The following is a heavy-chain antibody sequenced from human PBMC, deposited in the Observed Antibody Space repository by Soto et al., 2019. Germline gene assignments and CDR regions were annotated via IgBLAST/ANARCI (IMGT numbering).Heavy chain of an antibody. D-gene: IGHD3-22*01. Sequence: ASVKVSCKASGGTFSRYAITWMRQAPGQGREWMGRIIPMFGTPNYAQKFQGRVTISADESTSTAYMELSSLRSEDTAVYYCATGAYYDSSGYVYWFDPWGQGXLVTVSS. J-gene: IGHJ5*02. CDR2: IIPMFGTP. V-gene: IGHV1-69*13. CDR1: GGTFSRYA. CDR3: ATGAYYDSSGYVYWFDP.